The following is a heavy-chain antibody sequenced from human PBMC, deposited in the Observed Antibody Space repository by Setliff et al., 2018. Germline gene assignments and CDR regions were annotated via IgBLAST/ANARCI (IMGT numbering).Heavy chain of an antibody. CDR2: INHSGST. D-gene: IGHD6-19*01. V-gene: IGHV4-34*01. CDR1: GGSFSGYY. J-gene: IGHJ4*02. Sequence: ETLSLTCAVYGGSFSGYYWSWIRQPPGKGLEWIGEINHSGSTNYNPSLKSRVTMSVDTSKNQFSLKLSSVTAADTAVYYCARGRGWYRASGTGLDYWGQGTLVTVSS. CDR3: ARGRGWYRASGTGLDY.